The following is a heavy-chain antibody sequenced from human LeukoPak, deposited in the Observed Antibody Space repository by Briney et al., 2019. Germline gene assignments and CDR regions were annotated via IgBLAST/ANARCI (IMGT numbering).Heavy chain of an antibody. CDR2: ISYDGSNK. CDR3: AKDSEPDYGDYGYFDD. J-gene: IGHJ4*02. CDR1: GFTFRGYG. D-gene: IGHD4-17*01. V-gene: IGHV3-30*18. Sequence: PGGSLKLYYEASGFTFRGYGMHWVRQAPGKGLEWVAVISYDGSNKYYADSVKGRFTISRDTSKNTLYLQMSSLRAEDTAVYYCAKDSEPDYGDYGYFDDRGEGTLVTVSS.